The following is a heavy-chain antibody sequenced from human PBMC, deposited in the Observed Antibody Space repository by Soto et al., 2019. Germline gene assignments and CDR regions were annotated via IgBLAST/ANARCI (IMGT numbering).Heavy chain of an antibody. D-gene: IGHD5-18*01. CDR1: GGTFSSYA. J-gene: IGHJ6*02. CDR3: ARAGYSYGYGDYYYYGMDV. CDR2: IIPIFGTA. Sequence: EASVKVSCKASGGTFSSYAISWVRQAPGQGLEWMGGIIPIFGTANYAQKFQGRVTITADESTSTAYMELSSLRSEDTAVYYCARAGYSYGYGDYYYYGMDVWGQGTTVTVSS. V-gene: IGHV1-69*13.